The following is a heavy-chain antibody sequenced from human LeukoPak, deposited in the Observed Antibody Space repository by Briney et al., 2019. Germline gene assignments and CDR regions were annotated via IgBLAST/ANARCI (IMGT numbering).Heavy chain of an antibody. D-gene: IGHD3-10*01. Sequence: GGSLRLSCAASGFTFSSYGMHWVRQAPGKGLEWVAFIRYDGSNKYYADSVKGRFTISRDNSKNTLYLQMNSLRAEDTAVYYCAKEGTREVRGIDFVFDYWGQGTLVTVSS. CDR1: GFTFSSYG. J-gene: IGHJ4*02. CDR3: AKEGTREVRGIDFVFDY. V-gene: IGHV3-30*02. CDR2: IRYDGSNK.